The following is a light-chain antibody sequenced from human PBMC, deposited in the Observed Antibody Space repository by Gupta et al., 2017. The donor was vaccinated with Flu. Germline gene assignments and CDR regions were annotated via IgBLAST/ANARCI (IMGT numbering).Light chain of an antibody. CDR1: TGAVTSGHH. J-gene: IGLJ2*01. V-gene: IGLV7-43*01. CDR2: DIS. CDR3: LLYLGAPNLNVL. Sequence: QTVVTHEPSLTVSPGGTVTLTCASSTGAVTSGHHPNWVQQKPGPAPSTLIDDISNKYSWTPARFSVSLLGDTAALTVQGVQTEDEAEYYCLLYLGAPNLNVLVGGGTKLTVL.